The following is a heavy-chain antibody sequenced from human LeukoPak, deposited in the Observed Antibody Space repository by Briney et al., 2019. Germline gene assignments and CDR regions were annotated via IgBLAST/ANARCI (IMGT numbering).Heavy chain of an antibody. CDR1: GGSISSYY. Sequence: ETLSLTCTVSGGSISSYYWSWIRQPPGKGLEWIGYIYYSGSTNYNPSLKSRVTISVDTSKNQFSLKLSSVTAADTAVYYCARRRYSSGWYGSFDIWGQGTMVTVSS. CDR2: IYYSGST. CDR3: ARRRYSSGWYGSFDI. D-gene: IGHD6-19*01. V-gene: IGHV4-59*08. J-gene: IGHJ3*02.